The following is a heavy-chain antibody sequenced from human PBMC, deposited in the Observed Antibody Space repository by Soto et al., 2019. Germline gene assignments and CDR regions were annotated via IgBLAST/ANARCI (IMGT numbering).Heavy chain of an antibody. V-gene: IGHV4-34*01. Sequence: SETLSLTCAVYGVSFSGYYWSWIRQPAGRGLEWVGEINHSGSTNYNPSLKSRVTISVDTSKNQFSLKLSSVTAADTAVYYCARGRRGIGYCSSTSCYKVSKNPPYFDYWGQGTLVTVSS. CDR3: ARGRRGIGYCSSTSCYKVSKNPPYFDY. CDR2: INHSGST. CDR1: GVSFSGYY. J-gene: IGHJ4*02. D-gene: IGHD2-2*02.